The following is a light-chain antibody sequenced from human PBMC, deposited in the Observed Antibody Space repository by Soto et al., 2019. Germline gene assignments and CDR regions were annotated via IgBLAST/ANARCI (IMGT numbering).Light chain of an antibody. CDR3: QQRINWPLT. V-gene: IGKV3-11*01. CDR1: QSISSH. J-gene: IGKJ4*02. CDR2: GAS. Sequence: EIVLTQSPATLSLSPGERATLSCRASQSISSHLAWYQHKPGQAPRLLIYGASHRATGIPARFSGSGSGTDFTLTISSLEPEDFAVYYCQQRINWPLTFGGGTKVEIK.